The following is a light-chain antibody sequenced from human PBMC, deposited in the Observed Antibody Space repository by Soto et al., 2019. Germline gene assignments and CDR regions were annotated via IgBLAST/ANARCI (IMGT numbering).Light chain of an antibody. Sequence: EIVMTQSPATLSVSPGERATLSCRASQSVSSNLAWYQQKPGQAPRLLIYGSSTRATGIPARFSGSGSGTEFTLTNSSLQSEDFGVYFCQQYNNWGTFGQGTKVEIK. CDR1: QSVSSN. J-gene: IGKJ1*01. V-gene: IGKV3-15*01. CDR2: GSS. CDR3: QQYNNWGT.